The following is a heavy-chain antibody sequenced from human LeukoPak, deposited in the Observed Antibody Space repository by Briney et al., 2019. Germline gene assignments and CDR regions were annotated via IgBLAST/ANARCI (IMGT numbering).Heavy chain of an antibody. V-gene: IGHV1-2*04. J-gene: IGHJ4*02. D-gene: IGHD3-3*01. CDR2: INPNSGGT. Sequence: ASVKVSCKASGYTFTGYYMHWVRQAPGQGLEWMGWINPNSGGTNYAQKFQGWVTMTRDTSTSTVYMELSSLRSEDTAVYYCARAPYYDFWSGCDYWGQGTLITVSS. CDR1: GYTFTGYY. CDR3: ARAPYYDFWSGCDY.